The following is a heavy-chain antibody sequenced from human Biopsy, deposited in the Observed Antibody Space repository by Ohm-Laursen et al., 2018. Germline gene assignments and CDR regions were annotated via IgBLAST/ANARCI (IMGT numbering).Heavy chain of an antibody. CDR2: VYISGGT. CDR1: GGSISSHH. CDR3: ARDSPSYADYPFDY. J-gene: IGHJ4*02. D-gene: IGHD4-17*01. Sequence: SETLSLTCTVSGGSISSHHWSWIRQPSGKGLEWIGRVYISGGTTYNPSLKSRVTMSLDTSKNQFSLRLGSVTAADTAVYYCARDSPSYADYPFDYWGQGTLVTVSS. V-gene: IGHV4-4*07.